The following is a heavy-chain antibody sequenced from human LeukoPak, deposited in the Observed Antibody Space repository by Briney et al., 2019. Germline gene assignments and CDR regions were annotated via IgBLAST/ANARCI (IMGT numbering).Heavy chain of an antibody. CDR1: GGSISSYY. J-gene: IGHJ4*02. Sequence: SETLSLTCTVSGGSISSYYWSWIRQPPGKGPEWIGYIYYSGSTNYNPSLKSRVTLSVDTSWNQFSLNLSSVTPADTAVYYCARVTDWNDLDYWGQGTLVTVSS. CDR2: IYYSGST. CDR3: ARVTDWNDLDY. D-gene: IGHD1-1*01. V-gene: IGHV4-59*01.